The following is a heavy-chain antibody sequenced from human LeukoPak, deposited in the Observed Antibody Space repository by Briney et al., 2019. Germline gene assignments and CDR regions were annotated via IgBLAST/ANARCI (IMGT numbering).Heavy chain of an antibody. D-gene: IGHD1-1*01. V-gene: IGHV3-48*03. CDR1: GFTISSDE. Sequence: GGSLRLSCAASGFTISSDEMNWARQAPGKGLEWVLRISSGGGAIYYADSVKGRFSISRDTAKNSLYLQMNSLRAEDTAIYYCARGGSSRPLAHWGQGTLVTVSS. CDR2: ISSGGGAI. J-gene: IGHJ4*02. CDR3: ARGGSSRPLAH.